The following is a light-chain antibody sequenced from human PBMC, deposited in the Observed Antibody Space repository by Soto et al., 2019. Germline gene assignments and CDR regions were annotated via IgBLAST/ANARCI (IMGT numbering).Light chain of an antibody. Sequence: EIVMTQSPATLSVSPGERATLSCRASQSVSSNLAWYQQKPGQAPRLLIYGASTRATGIPARFSGSGSGTEFTLTISSLQSEDFATYFCQQTYSMPRGFTFGPGTKVDIK. V-gene: IGKV3-15*01. J-gene: IGKJ3*01. CDR3: QQTYSMPRGFT. CDR1: QSVSSN. CDR2: GAS.